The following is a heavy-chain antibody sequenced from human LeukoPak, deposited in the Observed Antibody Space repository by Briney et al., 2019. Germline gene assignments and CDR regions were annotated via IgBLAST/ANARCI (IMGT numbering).Heavy chain of an antibody. V-gene: IGHV3-48*03. CDR1: GFTFSSYE. CDR3: AREIRDFWSGYYTGSLDY. J-gene: IGHJ4*02. Sequence: GGSLRLSCAASGFTFSSYEMNWVRQAPGKGLEWVSYISSSGSTIYYADSVKGRFTISRDNAKNSLYLQMNSLRADLIAVYYSAREIRDFWSGYYTGSLDYWGQGTLVTVSS. CDR2: ISSSGSTI. D-gene: IGHD3-3*01.